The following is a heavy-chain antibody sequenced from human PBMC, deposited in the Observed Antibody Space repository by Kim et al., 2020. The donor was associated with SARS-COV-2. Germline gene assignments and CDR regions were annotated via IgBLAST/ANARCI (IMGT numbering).Heavy chain of an antibody. J-gene: IGHJ4*02. CDR1: GFTFSSYG. Sequence: GGSLRLSCAASGFTFSSYGMHWVRQAPGKGLEWVAVIWYDGSNKYYADSVKGRFTISRDNSKNTLYLQMNSLRAEDTAVYYCARDDGYNSANFDYWGQGTLVTVSS. V-gene: IGHV3-33*08. CDR3: ARDDGYNSANFDY. CDR2: IWYDGSNK. D-gene: IGHD5-12*01.